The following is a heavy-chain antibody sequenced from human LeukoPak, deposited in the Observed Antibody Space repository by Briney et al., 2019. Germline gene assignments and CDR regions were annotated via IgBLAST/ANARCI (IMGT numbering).Heavy chain of an antibody. CDR2: IYTSGTT. Sequence: SETLSLTSTLSAGSISSYYWSWIRQPPGKVLEWIGYIYTSGTTNYNPSLKTRATISVDKSKNQFSLKLSSVTAADTAVYYCERGPPWAIVVVPASNKRGWFDPWGQGTLVTVSS. CDR3: ERGPPWAIVVVPASNKRGWFDP. CDR1: AGSISSYY. V-gene: IGHV4-4*09. D-gene: IGHD2-2*01. J-gene: IGHJ5*02.